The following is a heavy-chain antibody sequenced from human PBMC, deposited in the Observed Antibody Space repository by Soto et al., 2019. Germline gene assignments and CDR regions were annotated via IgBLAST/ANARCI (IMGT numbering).Heavy chain of an antibody. CDR3: VQTTGWPGFDF. J-gene: IGHJ4*02. Sequence: EVQLVESGGGLIQPGGSLRLSCAASGFTVSSKYMTWVRQAPGKGLEWVSVIYGGGTTYYEDSVKGRFTISRDNSKNTLYLQMNSLRAEDTAVYYCVQTTGWPGFDFWGQGTLVTVSS. V-gene: IGHV3-53*01. CDR1: GFTVSSKY. D-gene: IGHD6-19*01. CDR2: IYGGGTT.